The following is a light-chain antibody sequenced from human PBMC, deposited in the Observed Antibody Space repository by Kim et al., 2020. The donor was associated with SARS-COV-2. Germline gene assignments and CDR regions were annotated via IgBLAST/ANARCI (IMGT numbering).Light chain of an antibody. CDR3: ASYTTSSTVV. V-gene: IGLV2-14*03. CDR1: SSDVGSYNY. J-gene: IGLJ2*01. Sequence: QSALTQTASVSGSPGQSITISCTGTSSDVGSYNYVSWYQQHPGKAPKLMIYDVSSRPSGVSNRFSGSKSGNTASLTISGLQAEDEADYFCASYTTSSTVVFGGGTKLTVL. CDR2: DVS.